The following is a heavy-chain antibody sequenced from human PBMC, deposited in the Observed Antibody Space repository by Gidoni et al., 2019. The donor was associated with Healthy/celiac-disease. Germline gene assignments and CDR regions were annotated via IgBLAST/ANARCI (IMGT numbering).Heavy chain of an antibody. Sequence: QVQLVQSGAEVTKPGASVKVSCKASGYPFTSYYMHWVRQAPGQGLEWMGIINPSGGSTSYEQKFQGRVTMTRDTSTSTVYMELSSLRSEDTAVYYCARDAPSSGWYWSPDYYYYGMDVWGQGTTVTVSS. D-gene: IGHD6-19*01. CDR3: ARDAPSSGWYWSPDYYYYGMDV. CDR1: GYPFTSYY. CDR2: INPSGGST. J-gene: IGHJ6*02. V-gene: IGHV1-46*01.